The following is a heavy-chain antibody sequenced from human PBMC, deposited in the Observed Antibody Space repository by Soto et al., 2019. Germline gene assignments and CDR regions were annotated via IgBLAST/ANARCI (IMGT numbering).Heavy chain of an antibody. V-gene: IGHV3-30-3*01. CDR1: GFTFSSYA. J-gene: IGHJ5*02. CDR2: ISYDGSNK. Sequence: PGASLRLSCAGSGFTFSSYAMHWVRQAPGKGLEWVAGISYDGSNKYYADSVKGRFTISRDNSKNTLYLQTNSMRAEDTALDYCASDRQAAAATFWFDPWGQGTLV. D-gene: IGHD6-13*01. CDR3: ASDRQAAAATFWFDP.